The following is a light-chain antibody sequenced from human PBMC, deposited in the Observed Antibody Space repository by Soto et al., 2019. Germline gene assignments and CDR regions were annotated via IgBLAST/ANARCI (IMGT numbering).Light chain of an antibody. J-gene: IGKJ1*01. CDR3: QQYGGSPRT. CDR2: GAS. Sequence: EIVMTQSPATLSVSPGERATLSCRASQSVSSNLAWYQQKPGQAPRLLIHGASNRATGIPDRFSGSGSGTDSTLTISRLEPEDFAVYYCQQYGGSPRTFGQGTKVDIK. V-gene: IGKV3-20*01. CDR1: QSVSSN.